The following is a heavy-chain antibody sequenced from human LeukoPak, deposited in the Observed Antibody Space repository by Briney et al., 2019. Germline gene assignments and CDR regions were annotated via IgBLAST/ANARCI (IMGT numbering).Heavy chain of an antibody. J-gene: IGHJ4*02. CDR2: ISGSDAST. D-gene: IGHD3-9*01. V-gene: IGHV3-23*01. Sequence: GGSLRLSCAASGFTFSSYWMSWVRQAPGKGLEWVSTISGSDASTYYADSVKGRFTISRDNAKNSLYLQMNSLRAEDTAVYYCARDRLRYFDWLDYWGQGTLVTVSS. CDR1: GFTFSSYW. CDR3: ARDRLRYFDWLDY.